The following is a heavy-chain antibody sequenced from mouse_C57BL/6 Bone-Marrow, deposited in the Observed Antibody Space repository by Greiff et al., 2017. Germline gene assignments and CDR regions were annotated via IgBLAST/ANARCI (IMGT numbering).Heavy chain of an antibody. Sequence: QVQLQQPGAELVRPGTSVKLSCKASGYTFTSYWMHWVKQRPGQGLEWIGVIDPSDSYTNYNQKFKGKATLPVDTSSSTAYMQLSSLTSEDSAVYYCARRGDCYFDYWGQGTTLTVSS. J-gene: IGHJ2*01. D-gene: IGHD3-3*01. CDR3: ARRGDCYFDY. CDR2: IDPSDSYT. CDR1: GYTFTSYW. V-gene: IGHV1-59*01.